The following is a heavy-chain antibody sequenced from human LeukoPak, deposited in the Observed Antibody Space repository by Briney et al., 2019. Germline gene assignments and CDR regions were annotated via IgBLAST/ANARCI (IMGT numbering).Heavy chain of an antibody. CDR2: SYYSGST. V-gene: IGHV4-31*03. J-gene: IGHJ3*02. CDR3: ARGGDDYYDSSAPGAFDI. Sequence: PSQTLSLTCTVSAGSISSGGYDWSWICQHPGKGLEWIGDSYYSGSTYYNPSLQSRVTISVDTSKNQFSLKLSSVTAADTAVYYCARGGDDYYDSSAPGAFDIWGQGTMVTVSS. D-gene: IGHD3-22*01. CDR1: AGSISSGGYD.